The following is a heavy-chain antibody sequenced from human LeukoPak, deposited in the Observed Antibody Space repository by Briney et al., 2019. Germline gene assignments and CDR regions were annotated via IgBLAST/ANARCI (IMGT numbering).Heavy chain of an antibody. Sequence: SEPLSLTCSVSGDSIKRNSHYWGCVRQPPGKGLEWIGSGFHSGSTSYNPSLKSRLTMSVDTSKNQFSLQLTSMTAADTALYFCARRRAYESPDFWGQGTLVTLSS. D-gene: IGHD5-12*01. V-gene: IGHV4-39*01. CDR1: GDSIKRNSHY. CDR3: ARRRAYESPDF. J-gene: IGHJ4*02. CDR2: GFHSGST.